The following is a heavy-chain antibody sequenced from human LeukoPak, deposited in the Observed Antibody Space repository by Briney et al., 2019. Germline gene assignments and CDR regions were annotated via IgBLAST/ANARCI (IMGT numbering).Heavy chain of an antibody. CDR3: ARAHGYSSGWYVPYYYYYYMDV. J-gene: IGHJ6*03. CDR1: DGSISSYY. Sequence: PSETLSLTCAVSDGSISSYYCSWIRQPPGKGLEWIGRTYYSGSTSYNPPPKSGVTISEATSKTQFSLTLRSVTAADTAVYYCARAHGYSSGWYVPYYYYYYMDVWGKGTTVTVSS. D-gene: IGHD6-19*01. CDR2: TYYSGST. V-gene: IGHV4-39*07.